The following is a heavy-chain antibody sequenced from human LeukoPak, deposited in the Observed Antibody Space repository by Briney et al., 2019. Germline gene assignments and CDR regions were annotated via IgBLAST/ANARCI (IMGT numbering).Heavy chain of an antibody. D-gene: IGHD5-18*01. CDR3: ARVGWVNVDTAMMFDY. V-gene: IGHV3-11*06. J-gene: IGHJ4*02. Sequence: GGSLRLSCAASGFTFSDYYMSWVRQAPGKGLEWVSYISSSSSYTNYADSVKGGFTISRDNAKNSLYLQMNSLRAEDTAVYYCARVGWVNVDTAMMFDYWGQGTLVTVSS. CDR2: ISSSSSYT. CDR1: GFTFSDYY.